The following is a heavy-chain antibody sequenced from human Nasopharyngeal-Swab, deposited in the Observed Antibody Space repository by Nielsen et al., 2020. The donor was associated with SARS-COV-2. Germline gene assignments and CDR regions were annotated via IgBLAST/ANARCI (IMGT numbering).Heavy chain of an antibody. Sequence: GASLQISCAASGFTFSSYAMTWVRQAPGKGLEWVSTITGSGGSTYYADSVKGRFTISRDNSKNTLYLQMNSLRAEDTAVYYCAKRDCSGNSCYAPDYWGQGTLVTVSS. V-gene: IGHV3-23*01. CDR3: AKRDCSGNSCYAPDY. CDR2: ITGSGGST. CDR1: GFTFSSYA. J-gene: IGHJ4*02. D-gene: IGHD2-2*01.